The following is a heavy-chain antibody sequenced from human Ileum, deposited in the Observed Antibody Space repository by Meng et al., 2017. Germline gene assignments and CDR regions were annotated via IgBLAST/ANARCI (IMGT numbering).Heavy chain of an antibody. CDR1: GGSFSGYY. CDR3: SRTSYYDNSGYYPG. V-gene: IGHV4-34*01. Sequence: QVQLQQWGAGLVKPAETLSLTCAVYGGSFSGYYWSWIRQPPGKGLEWIGEINHSGSTNYNPSLKSRVTISVDTSKNQFSLKLSSVTAADTAVYYCSRTSYYDNSGYYPGWGQGTLVTVSS. CDR2: INHSGST. D-gene: IGHD3-22*01. J-gene: IGHJ4*02.